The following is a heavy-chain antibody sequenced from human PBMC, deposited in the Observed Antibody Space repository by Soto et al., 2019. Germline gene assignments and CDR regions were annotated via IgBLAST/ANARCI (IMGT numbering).Heavy chain of an antibody. Sequence: QVQLVQSGAEVKKPGSSVKVSCKASGGTFSSYTISWVRQAPGQGLEWMGRIIPILGIANYAQKFQGRVTITADKSTSTAYMELSSLRSEDTAVYYCARDPTRSYYYGMYVWGQRTTVTVSS. CDR3: ARDPTRSYYYGMYV. J-gene: IGHJ6*02. CDR1: GGTFSSYT. CDR2: IIPILGIA. V-gene: IGHV1-69*08.